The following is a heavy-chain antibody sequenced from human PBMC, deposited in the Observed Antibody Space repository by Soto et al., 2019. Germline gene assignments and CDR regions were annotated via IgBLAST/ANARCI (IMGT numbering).Heavy chain of an antibody. CDR1: GASVRSYH. V-gene: IGHV4-4*07. J-gene: IGHJ5*02. D-gene: IGHD1-1*01. CDR3: AKDRSTMRWFDP. Sequence: SETLSLTCAVSGASVRSYHWSWIRQAAGKGLEWIGRVQMSGTTNYNPSLKTRVTMSLDTSKNEVSLRMTSVAAADTAVYFCAKDRSTMRWFDPWGQGILVTVSS. CDR2: VQMSGTT.